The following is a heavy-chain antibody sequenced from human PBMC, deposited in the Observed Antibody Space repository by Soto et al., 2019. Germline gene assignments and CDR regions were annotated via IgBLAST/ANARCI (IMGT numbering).Heavy chain of an antibody. CDR1: GGSISSGGYY. CDR3: ARGSKRSSHYGMDV. Sequence: QVQLQESGPGLVKPSQTLSLTCTVSGGSISSGGYYWSWIRQHPGKGLEWIGYIYYSGSTYYNPSLKSRVTISVDTSQNQFSLKLSSVTAADTAVYYCARGSKRSSHYGMDVWGQGTTVTVSS. D-gene: IGHD6-13*01. J-gene: IGHJ6*02. V-gene: IGHV4-31*03. CDR2: IYYSGST.